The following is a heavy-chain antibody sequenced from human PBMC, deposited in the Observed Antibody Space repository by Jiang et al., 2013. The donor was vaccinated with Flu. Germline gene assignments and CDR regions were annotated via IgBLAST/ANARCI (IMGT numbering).Heavy chain of an antibody. CDR1: AYTFTDYY. D-gene: IGHD3-10*01. CDR3: GRVRRYFGSSADDY. V-gene: IGHV1-2*02. Sequence: GAEVKKPGASVKVSCKGSAYTFTDYYMHWVRQAPGQGLEWMGWINPENGATKYVQKFQGRVTMTSDTSISTVYMELSSLRSDDMAVYYCGRVRRYFGSSADDYWGRGTLITVSS. CDR2: INPENGAT. J-gene: IGHJ4*02.